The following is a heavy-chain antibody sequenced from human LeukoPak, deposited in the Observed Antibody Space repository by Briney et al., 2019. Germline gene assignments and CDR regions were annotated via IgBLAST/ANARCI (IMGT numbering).Heavy chain of an antibody. CDR2: TYYRSKWYY. CDR1: GDSVSSNSAA. D-gene: IGHD6-13*01. CDR3: ARGGSGWSVSLFDP. V-gene: IGHV6-1*01. J-gene: IGHJ5*02. Sequence: SQTLSLTCAISGDSVSSNSAAWNWIRQSPSRGLEWLGRTYYRSKWYYDYAVSVKSRMTINPDTSKNPFSLQLNSVTPEDTAVYYCARGGSGWSVSLFDPWGQGALVTVSS.